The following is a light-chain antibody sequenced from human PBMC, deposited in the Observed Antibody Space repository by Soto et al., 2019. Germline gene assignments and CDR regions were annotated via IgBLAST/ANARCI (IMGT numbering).Light chain of an antibody. CDR2: RAS. V-gene: IGKV1-5*03. CDR3: QQYKTYMYT. Sequence: DIQMTQSPSTLSASLGDRVTITCRASQSIDSWLAWYQQKPGKAPKLLIYRASSLESGVPSRFSGSRSGTEFTLTISSLQPDDFATYYCQQYKTYMYTFAQGTKLEIK. CDR1: QSIDSW. J-gene: IGKJ2*01.